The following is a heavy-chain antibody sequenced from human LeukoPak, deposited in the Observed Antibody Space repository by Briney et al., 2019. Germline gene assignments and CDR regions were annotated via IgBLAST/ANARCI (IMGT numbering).Heavy chain of an antibody. J-gene: IGHJ5*02. V-gene: IGHV1-8*02. Sequence: ASVKVSCKASGYSFTANYIHWVRQATGQGLEWMGWMNPNSGNTGYAQKFQGRVTMTRNTSISTAYMELSSLRSEDTAVYYCARGLDDYCTNGVCYTRFDWFDPWGQGTLVTVSS. D-gene: IGHD2-8*01. CDR2: MNPNSGNT. CDR3: ARGLDDYCTNGVCYTRFDWFDP. CDR1: GYSFTANY.